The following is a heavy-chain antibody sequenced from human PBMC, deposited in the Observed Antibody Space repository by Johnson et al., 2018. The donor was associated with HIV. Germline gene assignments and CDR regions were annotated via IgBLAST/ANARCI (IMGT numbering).Heavy chain of an antibody. Sequence: VQLVESGGGLVQPGGSLKLSCAASGFTFSGSAIHWVRQASGKGLEWVGRIRSKGYNYATAYAASVKGRFTISRDDSKNTLYLQMNSLRAEDTAVYYCARAIVVDVDAFDIWGQGTMVTVSS. D-gene: IGHD3-22*01. CDR3: ARAIVVDVDAFDI. CDR1: GFTFSGSA. J-gene: IGHJ3*02. V-gene: IGHV3-73*01. CDR2: IRSKGYNYAT.